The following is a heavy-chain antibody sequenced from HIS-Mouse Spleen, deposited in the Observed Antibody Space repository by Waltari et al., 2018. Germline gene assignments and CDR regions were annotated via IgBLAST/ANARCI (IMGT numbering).Heavy chain of an antibody. CDR2: INHSGST. CDR3: ARGGTTVVTPNYYYGMDV. CDR1: GGSFSGYS. J-gene: IGHJ6*02. V-gene: IGHV4-34*01. Sequence: QVQLQQWGAGLLKPSETLSLTCAVYGGSFSGYSWSWLRQPPGKGLEWIGEINHSGSTNYNPSLKSRVTISVDTSKNQFSLKLSSVTAADTAVYYCARGGTTVVTPNYYYGMDVWGQGTTVTVSS. D-gene: IGHD4-17*01.